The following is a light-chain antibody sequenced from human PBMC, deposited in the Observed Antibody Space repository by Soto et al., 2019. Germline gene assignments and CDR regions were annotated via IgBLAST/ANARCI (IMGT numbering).Light chain of an antibody. V-gene: IGKV4-1*01. J-gene: IGKJ4*01. Sequence: DIVMTQSPDSLAVSLGERATINCKSSQSVLYSSNNKNYLAWYQQKPGQPPKLLIYGASTRKSGVSDRFSGSGSGTDFTLTISSLQAEDVAVYYCQQDYSTPLTFGGGTKVEIK. CDR1: QSVLYSSNNKNY. CDR3: QQDYSTPLT. CDR2: GAS.